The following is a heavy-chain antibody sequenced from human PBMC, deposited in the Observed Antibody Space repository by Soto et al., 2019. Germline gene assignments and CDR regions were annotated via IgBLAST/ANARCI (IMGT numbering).Heavy chain of an antibody. CDR2: SYYTGSS. V-gene: IGHV4-31*03. J-gene: IGHJ4*02. Sequence: SSETLSLTCTVSGGSISSGGYYWSWIRQHPGKGLEWVGYSYYTGSSYYNPSLKSRVTISVDASKNQLSLRLASVTAADTAAYYCARDLRGYSRYDYLDCWGQGIPVTVSS. CDR3: ARDLRGYSRYDYLDC. CDR1: GGSISSGGYY. D-gene: IGHD5-12*01.